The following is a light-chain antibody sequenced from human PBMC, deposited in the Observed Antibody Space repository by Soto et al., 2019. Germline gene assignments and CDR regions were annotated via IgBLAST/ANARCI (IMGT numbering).Light chain of an antibody. CDR3: QSYDDTLSVHYV. CDR1: SSNIGSTYD. V-gene: IGLV1-40*01. Sequence: AGGRRIIKKSTGSSSNIGSTYDVQWYQQLPGTAPKLLSHGNTDRPSGVPDRFSGSKSGKSASVAITGLQADFEADYYCQSYDDTLSVHYVFLPVTKFPVL. CDR2: GNT. J-gene: IGLJ1*01.